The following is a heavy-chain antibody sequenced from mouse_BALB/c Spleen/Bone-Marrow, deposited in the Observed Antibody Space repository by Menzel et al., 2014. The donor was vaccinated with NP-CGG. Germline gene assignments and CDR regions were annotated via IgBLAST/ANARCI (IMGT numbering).Heavy chain of an antibody. J-gene: IGHJ2*01. CDR2: IYPYNGGT. CDR3: ARREAVVADFDY. Sequence: EVMLVESGPELVKPGASVKISCKASGYTFTDYNMHWVKQSHGKSLEWIGYIYPYNGGTGYNQKFKSKATLTVDNSSSTAYMELRSLTSEDSAVYYCARREAVVADFDYWGQGTTLTVSS. D-gene: IGHD1-1*01. CDR1: GYTFTDYN. V-gene: IGHV1S29*02.